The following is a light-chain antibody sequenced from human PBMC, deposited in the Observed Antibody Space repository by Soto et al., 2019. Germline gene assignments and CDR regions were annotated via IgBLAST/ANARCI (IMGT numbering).Light chain of an antibody. J-gene: IGLJ3*02. Sequence: QSVLTQPPSVSAAAGQQVTISCSGSSSNIGNNYVSWYQQLPGAAPKLLIYDNYKRPSGIPDRFSGSKSGTSATLGITGLQTGDEADYYCGTWDSSLSVVFGGGTKVTVL. CDR2: DNY. V-gene: IGLV1-51*01. CDR3: GTWDSSLSVV. CDR1: SSNIGNNY.